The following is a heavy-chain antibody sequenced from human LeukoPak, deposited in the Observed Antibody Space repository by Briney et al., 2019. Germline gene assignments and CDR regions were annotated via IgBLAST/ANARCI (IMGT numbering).Heavy chain of an antibody. J-gene: IGHJ6*02. CDR2: LSTDSRDI. Sequence: GGSLRLSCAASGFKFKNYFMSWIRQTPGKGLEWVSFLSTDSRDIYYGDSVKGRFTISRDNGRNSLHLQMNSLRAEDTAVYYCARGHYGMDVWGQGTTVIVSS. V-gene: IGHV3-11*01. CDR3: ARGHYGMDV. CDR1: GFKFKNYF.